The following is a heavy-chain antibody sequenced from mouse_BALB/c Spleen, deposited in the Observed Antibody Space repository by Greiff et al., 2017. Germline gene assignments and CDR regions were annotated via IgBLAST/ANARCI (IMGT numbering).Heavy chain of an antibody. J-gene: IGHJ4*01. CDR1: GYTFTSYT. D-gene: IGHD2-14*01. CDR2: INPSSGYT. CDR3: AREAYYRYDGIALYAMDD. Sequence: QVQLQQSGAELARPGASVKMSCKASGYTFTSYTMHWVKQRPGQGLEWIGYINPSSGYTNYNQKFKDKATLTADKSSSTAYMQLSSLTSEDSAVYYCAREAYYRYDGIALYAMDDWGQGTSVTVSS. V-gene: IGHV1-4*01.